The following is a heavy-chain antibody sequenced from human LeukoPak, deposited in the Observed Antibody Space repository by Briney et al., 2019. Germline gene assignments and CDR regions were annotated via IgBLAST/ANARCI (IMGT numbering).Heavy chain of an antibody. Sequence: PGGSLRLSCAASGFTFSTYWMSWVRQAPGKGLEWVANINQDGSEKYYVDSVKGRFTISRDNAKNSLYLQMNSLRVEDTAVYYCAKEGLSGGYSSGWSDYWGQGTLVTDSS. V-gene: IGHV3-7*01. CDR1: GFTFSTYW. CDR2: INQDGSEK. CDR3: AKEGLSGGYSSGWSDY. J-gene: IGHJ4*02. D-gene: IGHD6-19*01.